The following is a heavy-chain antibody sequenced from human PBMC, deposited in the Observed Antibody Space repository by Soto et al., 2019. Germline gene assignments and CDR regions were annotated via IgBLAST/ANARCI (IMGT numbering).Heavy chain of an antibody. CDR2: ISAYSGNT. D-gene: IGHD4-17*01. V-gene: IGHV1-18*01. CDR3: ARGSPGDYGDYYYYYYYGMDV. J-gene: IGHJ6*02. Sequence: ASVKVSCKASGYTFTSYGISWVRQAPGQGLEWMGWISAYSGNTNYAQKLQGRVTMTTDTSTSTAYMELRSLRSDDTAVYYCARGSPGDYGDYYYYYYYGMDVWGQGTTVTVAS. CDR1: GYTFTSYG.